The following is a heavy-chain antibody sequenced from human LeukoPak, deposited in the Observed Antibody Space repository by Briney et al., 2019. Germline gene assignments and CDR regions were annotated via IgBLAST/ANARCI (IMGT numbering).Heavy chain of an antibody. CDR2: INPNSGGA. V-gene: IGHV1-2*02. CDR1: GYTFTDYY. Sequence: ASVKVSCKASGYTFTDYYMHWVRQAPGQGLEWMGWINPNSGGARYAQKFQGRVTMTRDTSISTAYMELSSLRSDDTAVYYCARGKAPGWGQGTLVTVSS. CDR3: ARGKAPG. J-gene: IGHJ4*02.